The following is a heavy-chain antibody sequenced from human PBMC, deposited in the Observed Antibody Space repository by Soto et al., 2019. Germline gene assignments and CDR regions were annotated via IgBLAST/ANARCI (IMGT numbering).Heavy chain of an antibody. CDR2: INPSGGST. CDR3: ARCLGPIVVVPAANPGATGYYYGMDV. D-gene: IGHD2-2*01. Sequence: ASVKVSCKASGYTFTSYYMHWVRQAPGQGLEWMGIINPSGGSTSYAQKFQGRVTMTRDTSTSTVYMELSSLGSEDTAVYYCARCLGPIVVVPAANPGATGYYYGMDVWGQGTTVTVSS. CDR1: GYTFTSYY. J-gene: IGHJ6*02. V-gene: IGHV1-46*01.